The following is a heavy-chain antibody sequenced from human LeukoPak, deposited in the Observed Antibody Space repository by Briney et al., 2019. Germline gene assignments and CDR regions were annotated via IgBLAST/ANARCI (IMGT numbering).Heavy chain of an antibody. J-gene: IGHJ6*02. V-gene: IGHV1-18*01. CDR1: GYTFTSYG. Sequence: ASVKVSCKASGYTFTSYGISWVRQAPGQGLEWMGWISAYNGNTNYAQKLQGRVTMTTDISTSTAYMELRSLRSDDTAVYYCARVAGTDPDYYYYGMDVWGQGTTVTVSS. CDR3: ARVAGTDPDYYYYGMDV. CDR2: ISAYNGNT.